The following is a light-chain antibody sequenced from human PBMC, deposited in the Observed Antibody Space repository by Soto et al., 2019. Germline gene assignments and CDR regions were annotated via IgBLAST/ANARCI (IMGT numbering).Light chain of an antibody. Sequence: DIQMTQSPSTLSASVGDRVTITCRASHSISNWLAWYQQKPGKAPKLLIYRASNLEGGVPSRFSGSGSGTELTLTISSLQPDDFATYYCQQYDNYSRTFGQGTKVDI. J-gene: IGKJ1*01. CDR3: QQYDNYSRT. V-gene: IGKV1-5*03. CDR1: HSISNW. CDR2: RAS.